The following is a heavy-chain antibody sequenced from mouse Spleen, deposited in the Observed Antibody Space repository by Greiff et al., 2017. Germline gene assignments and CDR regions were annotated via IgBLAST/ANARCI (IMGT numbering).Heavy chain of an antibody. Sequence: EVKLMESGAELVKPGASVKLSCTASGFNIKDTYMHWVKQRPEQGLEWIGRIDPANGNTKYDPKFQGKATITADTSSNTAYLQLSSLTSEDTAVYYCARGKYGNYPYYYAMDYWGQGTSVTVSS. J-gene: IGHJ4*01. CDR1: GFNIKDTY. V-gene: IGHV14-3*02. CDR3: ARGKYGNYPYYYAMDY. D-gene: IGHD2-10*02. CDR2: IDPANGNT.